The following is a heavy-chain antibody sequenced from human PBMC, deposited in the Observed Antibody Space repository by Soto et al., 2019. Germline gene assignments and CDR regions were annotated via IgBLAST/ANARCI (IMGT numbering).Heavy chain of an antibody. Sequence: GGSLRLSCAASGFLFSSYEMNWVRQAPGKGLEWVSYISSSGGTIYYADSVTGRFTISRDNAKNSVSLQMNTLRVEDTAVYYCAREDSIIIPAVSDFWGQGTLVTVSS. CDR1: GFLFSSYE. J-gene: IGHJ4*02. V-gene: IGHV3-48*03. CDR2: ISSSGGTI. CDR3: AREDSIIIPAVSDF. D-gene: IGHD2-2*01.